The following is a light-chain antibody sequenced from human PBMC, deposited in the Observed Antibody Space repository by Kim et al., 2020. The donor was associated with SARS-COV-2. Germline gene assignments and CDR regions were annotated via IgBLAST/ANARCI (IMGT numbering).Light chain of an antibody. CDR3: QQRRNWPLT. Sequence: LSPGEGATLSCRASQSVSSYLAWYQQKPGQAPRLLIYDASNRATGIPARFSGSGSGTDFTLTISSLEPEDFAVYYCQQRRNWPLTFGGGTKVDIK. V-gene: IGKV3-11*01. CDR2: DAS. J-gene: IGKJ4*01. CDR1: QSVSSY.